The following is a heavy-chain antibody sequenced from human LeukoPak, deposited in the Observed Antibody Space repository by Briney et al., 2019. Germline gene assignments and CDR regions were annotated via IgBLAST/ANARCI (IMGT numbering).Heavy chain of an antibody. J-gene: IGHJ3*02. V-gene: IGHV3-9*01. CDR2: ISWNSGSI. Sequence: QPGRSLRLSCAASGFTFDDYAMHWVRQAPGKGLEWVSGISWNSGSIGYADSVKGRFTISRDNAKNSLYLQMNSLRAEDTALYYCAKALGYCSGGSCYSPLRVAFDIWGQGTMVTVSS. D-gene: IGHD2-15*01. CDR1: GFTFDDYA. CDR3: AKALGYCSGGSCYSPLRVAFDI.